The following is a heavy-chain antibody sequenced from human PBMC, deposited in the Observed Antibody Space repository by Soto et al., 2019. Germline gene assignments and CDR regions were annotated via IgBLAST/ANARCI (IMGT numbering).Heavy chain of an antibody. CDR3: ARSPGLGCQTEAFDY. V-gene: IGHV2-70*01. Sequence: KSGPTLVNHTQTLTLTCTFSGFSLSTSGMCVSWIRQPPGKALEWLALIDWDDDKYYSTSLKTRLTISKDTSKNQVVLTMTNMDPVDTATYYCARSPGLGCQTEAFDYWGQGTLVTVSS. J-gene: IGHJ4*02. CDR2: IDWDDDK. D-gene: IGHD4-17*01. CDR1: GFSLSTSGMC.